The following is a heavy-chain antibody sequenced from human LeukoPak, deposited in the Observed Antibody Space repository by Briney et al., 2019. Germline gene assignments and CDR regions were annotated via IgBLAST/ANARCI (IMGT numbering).Heavy chain of an antibody. J-gene: IGHJ3*02. CDR3: ARSGHSSGYLDGFDI. D-gene: IGHD3-22*01. Sequence: GGSLRLSCAASGFTFSSYAMSWVRQAPGKGLEWVSAISGSGGSTYYADSVKGRFTISRDNSKNTLYLQMNSLRAEDTAVYCCARSGHSSGYLDGFDIWGQGTMVTVSS. CDR1: GFTFSSYA. V-gene: IGHV3-23*01. CDR2: ISGSGGST.